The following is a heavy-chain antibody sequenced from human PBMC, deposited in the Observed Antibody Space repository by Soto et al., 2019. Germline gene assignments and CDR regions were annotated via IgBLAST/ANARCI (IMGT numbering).Heavy chain of an antibody. D-gene: IGHD4-4*01. CDR2: INPDASDT. V-gene: IGHV3-74*03. J-gene: IGHJ6*02. Sequence: GGSLRLSCAASGFTFNRQWLHWVPQAPGEGLVWVSRINPDASDTKYADSVKGRFTISRDNAKSTLYLDRKSLRAEDTGVYYCARDQKLLTLGWYYGMDVWGQGTTVTISS. CDR1: GFTFNRQW. CDR3: ARDQKLLTLGWYYGMDV.